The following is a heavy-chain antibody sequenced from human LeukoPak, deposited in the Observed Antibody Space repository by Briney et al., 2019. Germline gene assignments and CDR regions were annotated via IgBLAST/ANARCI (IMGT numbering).Heavy chain of an antibody. J-gene: IGHJ4*02. CDR1: GVTFSSYE. V-gene: IGHV3-48*03. D-gene: IGHD6-19*01. CDR3: ARVPGSSGWNYYFDY. Sequence: GGSLRLSCAASGVTFSSYEMNWVRQAPGKGLEWVSYISSGGNTVHYADSVKGRFTITRDNTKNSLYLQMNSLRAEDTAVYYCARVPGSSGWNYYFDYWGQGTLVTVSS. CDR2: ISSGGNTV.